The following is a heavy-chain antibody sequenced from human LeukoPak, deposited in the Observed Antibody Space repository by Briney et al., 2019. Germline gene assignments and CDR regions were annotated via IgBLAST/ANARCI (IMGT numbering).Heavy chain of an antibody. V-gene: IGHV3-7*03. CDR3: AKVRGGVVANYYFDY. Sequence: PGGSLRLSCEASGFPFSSSDMNWVRQAPGKGLEWVANIKQDGSEKYYVDSVKGRFTISRDNAKNSLYLQMHSLRAEDTALYYCAKVRGGVVANYYFDYWGQGTLVTVSS. CDR2: IKQDGSEK. CDR1: GFPFSSSD. D-gene: IGHD5-12*01. J-gene: IGHJ4*02.